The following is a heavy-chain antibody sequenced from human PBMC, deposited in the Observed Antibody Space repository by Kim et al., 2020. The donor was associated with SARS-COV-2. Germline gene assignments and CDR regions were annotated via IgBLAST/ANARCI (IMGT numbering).Heavy chain of an antibody. CDR1: GHTFSGYY. CDR3: AIDLVGNTDY. V-gene: IGHV1-2*06. J-gene: IGHJ4*02. D-gene: IGHD3-3*01. CDR2: IYPDSGGT. Sequence: ASVKVSCKASGHTFSGYYIHWVRQAPGRGLEWVGRIYPDSGGTNYAQKFQGRVTVTRDTSINTLYLELRRLTSDDTAVYYCAIDLVGNTDYWGQGTLVTV.